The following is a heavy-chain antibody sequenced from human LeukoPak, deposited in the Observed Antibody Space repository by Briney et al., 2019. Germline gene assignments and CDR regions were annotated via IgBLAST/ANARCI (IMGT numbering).Heavy chain of an antibody. Sequence: SETLSLTCAVYGGSSSGYYWSWIRQPPGKGLEWIGEINHSGSTNYNPSLKSRVTISVDTSKNQFSLKLSSVTAADTAAYYCARGLQLLTGNFDYWGQGTLVTVSS. CDR1: GGSSSGYY. CDR3: ARGLQLLTGNFDY. J-gene: IGHJ4*02. CDR2: INHSGST. D-gene: IGHD2-2*01. V-gene: IGHV4-34*01.